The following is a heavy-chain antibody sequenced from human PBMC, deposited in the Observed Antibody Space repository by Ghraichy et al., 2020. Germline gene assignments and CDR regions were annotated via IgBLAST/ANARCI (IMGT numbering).Heavy chain of an antibody. CDR2: IKQDGSEK. J-gene: IGHJ6*02. CDR3: ARLGIAARPGYYYYGMDV. V-gene: IGHV3-7*03. CDR1: GFTFSSYW. D-gene: IGHD6-6*01. Sequence: LSLTCAASGFTFSSYWMSWVRQAPGKGLEWVANIKQDGSEKYYVDSVKGRFTISRDNAKNSLYLQMNSLRAEDTAVYYCARLGIAARPGYYYYGMDVWGQGTTVTVS.